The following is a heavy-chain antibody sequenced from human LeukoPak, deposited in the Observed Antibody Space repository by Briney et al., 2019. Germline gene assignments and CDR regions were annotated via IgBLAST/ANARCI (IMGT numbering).Heavy chain of an antibody. CDR2: IYYSGST. V-gene: IGHV4-30-4*08. J-gene: IGHJ4*02. Sequence: LRLSCAASGFTVSSNYMSWVRQPPGKGLEWIGYIYYSGSTYYNPSLKSRVTISVDTSKNQFSLKLSSVTAADTAVYYCARDVGYGGNLFDYWGQGTLVTVSS. CDR3: ARDVGYGGNLFDY. CDR1: GFTVSSNY. D-gene: IGHD4-23*01.